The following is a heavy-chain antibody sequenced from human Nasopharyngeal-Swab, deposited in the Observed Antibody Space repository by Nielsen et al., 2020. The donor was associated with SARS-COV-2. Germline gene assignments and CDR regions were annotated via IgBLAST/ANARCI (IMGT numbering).Heavy chain of an antibody. D-gene: IGHD1-26*01. CDR2: IYYGRNT. J-gene: IGHJ5*02. CDR3: ARYSGSYYWFDP. CDR1: GGSISSSSYY. V-gene: IGHV4-39*01. Sequence: SETLSLTCTVSGGSISSSSYYWGWIRQPPGKGLEWIGSIYYGRNTYCNLSLKSRVTISVDTSKNQFSLKLSSVTAADTAVYYCARYSGSYYWFDPWGQGTLVTVSS.